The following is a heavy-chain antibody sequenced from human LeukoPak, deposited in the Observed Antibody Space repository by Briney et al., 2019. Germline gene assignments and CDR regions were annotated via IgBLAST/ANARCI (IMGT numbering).Heavy chain of an antibody. CDR3: ALADIVVVPAAHYYYYGMDV. J-gene: IGHJ6*04. V-gene: IGHV1-69*13. CDR1: GGTFSSYA. Sequence: ASVKVSCKASGGTFSSYAISWVRQAPGQGLEGMGGIIPIFGTANYAQKFQGRVTITADESTSTAYMEMSSLRSEDTAVYYCALADIVVVPAAHYYYYGMDVWGKGTTVTVSS. D-gene: IGHD2-2*01. CDR2: IIPIFGTA.